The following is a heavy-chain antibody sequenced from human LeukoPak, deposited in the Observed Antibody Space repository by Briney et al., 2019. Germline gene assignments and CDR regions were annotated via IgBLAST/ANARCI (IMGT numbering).Heavy chain of an antibody. CDR3: TKTTTGYSSGQYPGWPADH. CDR2: IFGSGGSA. Sequence: GGSLILSCVASGFTFSNYAMSWVRQAPRRGLEWVAGIFGSGGSAHYADSVKGRFTISRDNSKNTVYLQMDSLRGEDTALYHCTKTTTGYSSGQYPGWPADHWGQGALVTVSS. V-gene: IGHV3-23*01. D-gene: IGHD3-22*01. CDR1: GFTFSNYA. J-gene: IGHJ4*02.